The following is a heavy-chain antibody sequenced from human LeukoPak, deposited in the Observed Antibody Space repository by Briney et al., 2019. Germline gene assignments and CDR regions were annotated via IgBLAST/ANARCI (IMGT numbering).Heavy chain of an antibody. CDR3: ARDPGAGYNYWYFDY. J-gene: IGHJ4*02. D-gene: IGHD5-24*01. V-gene: IGHV4-31*03. CDR2: IYYSGST. Sequence: SGTLSLTCPVSGGSLSSGGYYWSWIRQHPGKGLVWCGYIYYSGSTYYIPALKSRVTISVDTSKNQLSLQLSSVTAADTAVYYCARDPGAGYNYWYFDYWGQGTLVTVYS. CDR1: GGSLSSGGYY.